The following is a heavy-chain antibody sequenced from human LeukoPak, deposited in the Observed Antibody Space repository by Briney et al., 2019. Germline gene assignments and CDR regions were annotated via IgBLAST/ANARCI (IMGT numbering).Heavy chain of an antibody. V-gene: IGHV3-20*04. CDR3: ARDTNYYDFWSGYYMSKGFDP. D-gene: IGHD3-3*01. Sequence: PGGSLRLSCAASGSTFDDYGMSWVRQAPGKGLEWVSGINWNGGSTGYADSVKGRFTISRDNAKNSLYLQMNSLRAEDTALYYCARDTNYYDFWSGYYMSKGFDPWGQGTLVTVSS. CDR1: GSTFDDYG. CDR2: INWNGGST. J-gene: IGHJ5*02.